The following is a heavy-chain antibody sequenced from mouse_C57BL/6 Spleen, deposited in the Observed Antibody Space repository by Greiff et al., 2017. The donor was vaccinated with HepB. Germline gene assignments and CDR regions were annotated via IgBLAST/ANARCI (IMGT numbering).Heavy chain of an antibody. CDR2: IYPGDGDT. CDR3: ARSTTTASYWYFDV. CDR1: GYAFSSYW. J-gene: IGHJ1*03. V-gene: IGHV1-80*01. D-gene: IGHD1-2*01. Sequence: VQLQQSGAELVKPGASVKISCKASGYAFSSYWMNWVKQRPGKGLEWIGQIYPGDGDTNYNGKFKGKATLTADKSSSTAYMQLSSLTSEDSAVYFCARSTTTASYWYFDVWGTGTTVTVSS.